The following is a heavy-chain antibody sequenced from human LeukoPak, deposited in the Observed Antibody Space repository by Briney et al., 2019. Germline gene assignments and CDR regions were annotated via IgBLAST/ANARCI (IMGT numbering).Heavy chain of an antibody. J-gene: IGHJ3*02. CDR1: GFTFSSYA. Sequence: PGGSLRLSCAASGFTFSSYAMSWVHQAPGKGLEWVSAISGSGGSTYYADSAKGRFTISRDNSKNTLYLQMNSLRAEDTAVYYCAKGVHKLSSGFSFDIWGQGTMVTVSS. D-gene: IGHD6-19*01. V-gene: IGHV3-23*01. CDR2: ISGSGGST. CDR3: AKGVHKLSSGFSFDI.